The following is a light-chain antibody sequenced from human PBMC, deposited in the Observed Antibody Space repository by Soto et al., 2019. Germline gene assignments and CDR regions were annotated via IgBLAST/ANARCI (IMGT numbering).Light chain of an antibody. V-gene: IGKV1-27*01. CDR3: QKYNRAPLT. CDR1: QGIANY. Sequence: DIQMTQSPSSLSASVGDRVTITCRASQGIANYLAWYQQTPGNVPKLLIYSASTLQSGVPSRFSGSGSGTDFTLTISSLQPEDVATYYCQKYNRAPLTFGPGTTGDIK. CDR2: SAS. J-gene: IGKJ3*01.